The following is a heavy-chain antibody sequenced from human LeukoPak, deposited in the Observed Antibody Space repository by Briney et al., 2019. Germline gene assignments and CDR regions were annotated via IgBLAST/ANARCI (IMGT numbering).Heavy chain of an antibody. CDR1: GGSIISSSYH. V-gene: IGHV4-39*01. Sequence: PSETLSLTCTVSGGSIISSSYHWGWIRQPPGKGLEWIGNIYYSGSNYYNPSLKSRVTISVDTFKNQFSLKLSSVTAADTAVYHCASAYFYDSSGYDYAGLGHCFDYWGQGTLVTVSS. CDR3: ASAYFYDSSGYDYAGLGHCFDY. CDR2: IYYSGSN. J-gene: IGHJ4*02. D-gene: IGHD3-22*01.